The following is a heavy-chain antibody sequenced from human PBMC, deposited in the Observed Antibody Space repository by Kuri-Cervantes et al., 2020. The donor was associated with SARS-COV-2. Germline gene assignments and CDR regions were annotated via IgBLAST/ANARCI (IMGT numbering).Heavy chain of an antibody. V-gene: IGHV4-34*01. Sequence: ESLKISCAVYGGSFSDYAWTWIRQTPEKGLEWIGQINHGGSTSYNPSLKSRVTISVDTSKKQFSLKLTSVTVADTAVCYCARGSPGYWGQGTLVTVSS. CDR3: ARGSPGY. J-gene: IGHJ4*02. CDR2: INHGGST. CDR1: GGSFSDYA.